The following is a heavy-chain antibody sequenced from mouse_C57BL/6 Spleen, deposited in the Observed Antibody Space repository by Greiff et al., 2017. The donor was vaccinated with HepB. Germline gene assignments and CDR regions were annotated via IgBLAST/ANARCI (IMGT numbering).Heavy chain of an antibody. V-gene: IGHV1-53*01. CDR1: GYTFTSYW. CDR2: INPSNGGT. Sequence: QVQLQQSGTELVKPGASVKLSCKASGYTFTSYWMHWVKQRPGQGLEWIGNINPSNGGTNYNEKFKSKATLTVDKSSSTAYMQLSSLTSEDSAVYYCARIYYYGSSYGYAMDYWGQGTSVTVSS. D-gene: IGHD1-1*01. J-gene: IGHJ4*01. CDR3: ARIYYYGSSYGYAMDY.